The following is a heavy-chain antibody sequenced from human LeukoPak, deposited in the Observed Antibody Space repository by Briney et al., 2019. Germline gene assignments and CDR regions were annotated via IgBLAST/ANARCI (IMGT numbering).Heavy chain of an antibody. CDR3: ARGARYFDY. CDR2: INHSGST. V-gene: IGHV4-39*07. Sequence: SETLSLTCSVSGDSVSSNNYYWGWIRQPPGKGLEWIGEINHSGSTNYNPSLKSRVTISVDTSKNQFSLKLSSVTAADTAVYYCARGARYFDYWGQGTLVTVSS. CDR1: GDSVSSNNYY. J-gene: IGHJ4*02.